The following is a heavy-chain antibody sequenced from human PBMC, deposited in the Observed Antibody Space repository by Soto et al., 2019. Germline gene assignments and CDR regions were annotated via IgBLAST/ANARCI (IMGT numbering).Heavy chain of an antibody. V-gene: IGHV3-30-3*01. D-gene: IGHD3-9*01. CDR1: GFTFSSYA. J-gene: IGHJ6*02. Sequence: GGSLRLSCAASGFTFSSYAMHWVRQAPGKGLEWVAVISYDGSNKYYADSVKGRFTISRDNSKNTLYLQMNSLRAEDTAVYYSARDDKAGYFDWLAKMGYYYGMDVWGQGTTVTVSS. CDR3: ARDDKAGYFDWLAKMGYYYGMDV. CDR2: ISYDGSNK.